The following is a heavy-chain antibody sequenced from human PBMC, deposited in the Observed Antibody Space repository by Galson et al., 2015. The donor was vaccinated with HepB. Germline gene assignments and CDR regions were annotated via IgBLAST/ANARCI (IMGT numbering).Heavy chain of an antibody. CDR2: IKSKTDGGTT. D-gene: IGHD3-10*01. V-gene: IGHV3-15*01. J-gene: IGHJ4*02. CDR3: TTWGLPGSAYFDY. CDR1: GFTFSNAR. Sequence: SLRLSCAASGFTFSNARMSWVRQAPGKGLEWVGRIKSKTDGGTTDYAAPVKGRFTISRDDSKNTLYLQMNSLKTEDTAVYYCTTWGLPGSAYFDYWGQGTLVTVSS.